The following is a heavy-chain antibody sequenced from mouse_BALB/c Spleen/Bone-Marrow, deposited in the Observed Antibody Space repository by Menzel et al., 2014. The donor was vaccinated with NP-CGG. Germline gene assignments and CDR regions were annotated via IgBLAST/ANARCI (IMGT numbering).Heavy chain of an antibody. CDR1: GFTFSSFG. CDR3: ARGYYYGSSHYWYFDV. V-gene: IGHV5-17*02. CDR2: ISSGSSST. J-gene: IGHJ1*01. D-gene: IGHD1-1*01. Sequence: EVMLVESGGGLVQPGGSRKLSCVASGFTFSSFGMHWVRQAPEKGLEWVAYISSGSSSTYYADTLKGRVTISRDNPKNTLFLQMTSLRSEDTAMYYCARGYYYGSSHYWYFDVWGAGTTVTVSS.